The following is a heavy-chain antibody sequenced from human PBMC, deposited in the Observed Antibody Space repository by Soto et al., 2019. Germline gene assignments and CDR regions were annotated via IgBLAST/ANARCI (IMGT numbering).Heavy chain of an antibody. CDR1: GYPISSGYY. D-gene: IGHD5-12*01. CDR2: IHHSGST. V-gene: IGHV4-38-2*01. CDR3: ARSSGYVPGGY. Sequence: SETLSLTCAVSGYPISSGYYWGWIRQPPGKGLEWIGIIHHSGSTYYNPSLRSRITISVDTSKNQFSLKMPSVTAADTAVYYCARSSGYVPGGYWGQGILVTVSP. J-gene: IGHJ4*02.